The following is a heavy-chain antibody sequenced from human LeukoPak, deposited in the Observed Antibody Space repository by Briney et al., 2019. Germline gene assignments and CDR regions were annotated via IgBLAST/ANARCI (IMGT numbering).Heavy chain of an antibody. Sequence: SETLSLTCAVYGGSFSTYYWSWVRQPPGKGLEWIGEITQSGRTNYNPSLKSRVTISIDTSKNQFSLQLTSVAAADTAVYYCAPIFGGYSDFDSWGQGTLVTVPS. CDR3: APIFGGYSDFDS. J-gene: IGHJ4*02. V-gene: IGHV4-34*01. CDR1: GGSFSTYY. D-gene: IGHD5-12*01. CDR2: ITQSGRT.